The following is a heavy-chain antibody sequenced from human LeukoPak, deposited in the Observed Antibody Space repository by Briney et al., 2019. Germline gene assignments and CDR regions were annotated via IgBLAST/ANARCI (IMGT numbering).Heavy chain of an antibody. Sequence: PGGSLRLSCVASGFTFSNYAMSWVRQAPGKGLEWVSAISGSGGSTYYADSVKGRFTISRDNSKNTLYLQMNSLRAEDTAVYYCAKARLGSRFGGTYFDYWGQGTLVTVSS. D-gene: IGHD3-16*01. CDR2: ISGSGGST. V-gene: IGHV3-23*01. J-gene: IGHJ4*02. CDR1: GFTFSNYA. CDR3: AKARLGSRFGGTYFDY.